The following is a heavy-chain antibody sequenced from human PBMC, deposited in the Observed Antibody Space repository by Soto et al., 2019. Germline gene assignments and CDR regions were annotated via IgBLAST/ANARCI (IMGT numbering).Heavy chain of an antibody. V-gene: IGHV1-69*13. J-gene: IGHJ6*02. CDR2: IIPIFGTA. Sequence: SVKVSCKASGGTFSSYAISWVRQAPGQGLEWMGGIIPIFGTANYAQKFQGRVTITADESTSTAYMELSSLRSGDTAVYYCARDPVGAIYYYGMDVWGQGTTVTVSS. D-gene: IGHD1-26*01. CDR1: GGTFSSYA. CDR3: ARDPVGAIYYYGMDV.